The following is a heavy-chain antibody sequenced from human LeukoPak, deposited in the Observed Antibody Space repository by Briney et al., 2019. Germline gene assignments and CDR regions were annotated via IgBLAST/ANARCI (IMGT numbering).Heavy chain of an antibody. Sequence: PGGSLRLSCAASRFTFSSYSMNWVRQAPGKGLEWVSYISSGSSTIYYADSVKGRFTISRDNAKNSLYLQMNSLRAEDTAVYYCARVGGGVRGVITDDYWGQGTLVTVSS. CDR1: RFTFSSYS. CDR2: ISSGSSTI. J-gene: IGHJ4*02. V-gene: IGHV3-48*01. D-gene: IGHD3-10*01. CDR3: ARVGGGVRGVITDDY.